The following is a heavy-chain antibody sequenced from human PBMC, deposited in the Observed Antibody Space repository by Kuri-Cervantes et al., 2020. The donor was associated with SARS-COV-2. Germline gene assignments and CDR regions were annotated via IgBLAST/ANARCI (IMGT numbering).Heavy chain of an antibody. V-gene: IGHV4-34*01. J-gene: IGHJ4*02. D-gene: IGHD6-19*01. CDR2: INHSGST. CDR3: ARGGYSSGWYQRTNFDY. CDR1: GGSFSGYY. Sequence: ESLKISCAVYGGSFSGYYWSWIRQPPGKGLEWIGEINHSGSTNYNPSLKSRVTISVDTSKNQFSLKLGSVTAADTAVYYCARGGYSSGWYQRTNFDYWGQGTLVTVSS.